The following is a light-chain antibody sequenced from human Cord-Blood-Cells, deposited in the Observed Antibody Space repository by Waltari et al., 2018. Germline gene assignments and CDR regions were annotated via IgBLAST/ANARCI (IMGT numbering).Light chain of an antibody. V-gene: IGLV2-14*03. J-gene: IGLJ2*01. Sequence: QSALTQPASVSGSPGQSITISCTGTSSDVGGYNYVSWYQHHPGKAPKLMIYDVSKRPSGFSNRFSGAKSGNTASLTISGLQAEDEADYYCSSYTSSSTFEVFGGGTKLTVL. CDR3: SSYTSSSTFEV. CDR2: DVS. CDR1: SSDVGGYNY.